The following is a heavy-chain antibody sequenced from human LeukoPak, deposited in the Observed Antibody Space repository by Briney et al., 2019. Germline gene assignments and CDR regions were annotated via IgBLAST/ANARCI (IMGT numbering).Heavy chain of an antibody. Sequence: SETLSLTCTVSGGSISSYYWSWIRQPPGKGLEWIGYIYYSGSTNYNPSLKSRVTISVDTSKNQFSLKLSSVTAADTAVYYCARRNSVTVAFDYWDQGTLVTVSS. D-gene: IGHD1-14*01. CDR3: ARRNSVTVAFDY. V-gene: IGHV4-59*01. J-gene: IGHJ4*02. CDR1: GGSISSYY. CDR2: IYYSGST.